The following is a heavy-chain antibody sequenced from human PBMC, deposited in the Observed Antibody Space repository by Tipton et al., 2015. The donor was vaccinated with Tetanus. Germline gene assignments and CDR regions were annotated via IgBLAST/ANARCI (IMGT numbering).Heavy chain of an antibody. D-gene: IGHD2-21*02. CDR3: ARRGGGDLDH. V-gene: IGHV5-51*01. CDR2: IYPGDSDT. J-gene: IGHJ4*02. Sequence: QSGPEVKKPGESLKISCQGSGYNFNLYWIAWVRQMPGKGLEYMGIIYPGDSDTRYSPSFQGQVTISVDKSTSTAYLQWSRLKASDTATYYCARRGGGDLDHWGQGTLVTVSS. CDR1: GYNFNLYW.